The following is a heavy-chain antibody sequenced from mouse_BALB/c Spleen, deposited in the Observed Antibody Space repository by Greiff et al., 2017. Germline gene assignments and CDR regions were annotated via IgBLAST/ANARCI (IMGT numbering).Heavy chain of an antibody. V-gene: IGHV3-2*02. J-gene: IGHJ2*01. Sequence: EVQLQESGPGLVKPSQSLSLTCTVTGYSITSDYAWNWIRQFPGNKLEWMGYISYSGSTSYNPSLKSRISITRDTSKNQFFLQLNSVTTEDTATYYCASDGYYFDYWGQGTTLTVSS. D-gene: IGHD2-3*01. CDR3: ASDGYYFDY. CDR1: GYSITSDYA. CDR2: ISYSGST.